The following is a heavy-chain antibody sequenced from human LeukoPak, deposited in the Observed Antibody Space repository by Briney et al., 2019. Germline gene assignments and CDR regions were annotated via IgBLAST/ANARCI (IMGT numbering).Heavy chain of an antibody. CDR3: AKDMGSSGWYEGLSAFDI. CDR2: ISWNSGRI. D-gene: IGHD6-19*01. Sequence: GGSLRLSCAASGFTFDDYAMHWVRQAPGKGLEWVSGISWNSGRIGYADSVKGRFTISRDNAKNSLYLQMNSLRAEDTALYYCAKDMGSSGWYEGLSAFDIWGQGTMVTVSS. CDR1: GFTFDDYA. J-gene: IGHJ3*02. V-gene: IGHV3-9*01.